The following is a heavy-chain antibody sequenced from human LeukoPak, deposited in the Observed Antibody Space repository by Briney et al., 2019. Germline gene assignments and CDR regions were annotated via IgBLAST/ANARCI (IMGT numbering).Heavy chain of an antibody. CDR3: ARDYGGNYYKGFDY. Sequence: TGGSLRLSCAASGFTFSSNAMHWVRQAPGKGLEWVAVISNDGSNKYYADSVKGRFTISRDNSKNTLSLQMNSLRAEDTAVYYCARDYGGNYYKGFDYWGQGALVTVSS. CDR2: ISNDGSNK. CDR1: GFTFSSNA. D-gene: IGHD1-26*01. J-gene: IGHJ4*02. V-gene: IGHV3-30-3*01.